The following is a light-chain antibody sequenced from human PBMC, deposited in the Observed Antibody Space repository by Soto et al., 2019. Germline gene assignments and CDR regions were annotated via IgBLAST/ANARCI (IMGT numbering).Light chain of an antibody. CDR3: QQYGSSSMYT. CDR1: QSVDSSY. CDR2: GAS. Sequence: GLTQSPGTLSFSPGERATLSCRARQSVDSSYLAWYQQKPGQAPRLLLLGASSRAAGIPDMFSGSGSGTAFTLTISRLEPEDFAVYYCQQYGSSSMYTFGQGTKLAMK. V-gene: IGKV3-20*01. J-gene: IGKJ2*01.